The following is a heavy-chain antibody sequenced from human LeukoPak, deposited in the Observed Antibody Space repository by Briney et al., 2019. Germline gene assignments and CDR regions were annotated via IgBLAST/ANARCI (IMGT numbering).Heavy chain of an antibody. CDR2: ISAYNGNT. J-gene: IGHJ4*02. D-gene: IGHD1-26*01. Sequence: ASVKVSCKASGYTLTGYYMHWVRQAPGQGLEWMGWISAYNGNTNYAQKLQGRVTMTTDTSTSTAYMELRSLRSDDTAVYYCARNAVKAYSGSYDFDYWGQGTLVTVSS. CDR1: GYTLTGYY. V-gene: IGHV1-18*04. CDR3: ARNAVKAYSGSYDFDY.